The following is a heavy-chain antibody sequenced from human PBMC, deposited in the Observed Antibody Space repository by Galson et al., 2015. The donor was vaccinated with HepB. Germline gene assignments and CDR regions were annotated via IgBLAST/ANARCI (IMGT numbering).Heavy chain of an antibody. D-gene: IGHD6-13*01. V-gene: IGHV5-51*01. CDR3: ARHRSAHGIAAAGMDRDDAFDI. J-gene: IGHJ3*02. CDR2: IYPGNSDT. CDR1: GYSFTSYW. Sequence: QSGAEVKKPGESLKISCKGSGYSFTSYWIGWVRQMPGKGLEWMGIIYPGNSDTRYSPSFQGQVTISADKSISTAYLQWSSLKASDTAMYYCARHRSAHGIAAAGMDRDDAFDIWGQGTMVTVSS.